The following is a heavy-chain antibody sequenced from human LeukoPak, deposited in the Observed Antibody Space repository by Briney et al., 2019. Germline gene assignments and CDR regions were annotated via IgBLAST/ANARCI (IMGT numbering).Heavy chain of an antibody. J-gene: IGHJ4*02. CDR2: ISGSSRHK. Sequence: GGSLRLSCAASGFTFSSYTMNWVRQAPGKGLEWVSSISGSSRHKYYADSVKGRFTISRDNAKNSLYMQMNSLRAEDTAVYYCARTANFAAGYYIDYWGQGTLVTVSS. V-gene: IGHV3-21*01. CDR3: ARTANFAAGYYIDY. D-gene: IGHD6-13*01. CDR1: GFTFSSYT.